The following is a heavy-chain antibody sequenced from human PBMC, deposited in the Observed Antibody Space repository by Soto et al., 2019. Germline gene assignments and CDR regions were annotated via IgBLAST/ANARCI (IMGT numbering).Heavy chain of an antibody. CDR2: IYHSGST. V-gene: IGHV4-4*02. CDR1: GGSISSSNW. D-gene: IGHD1-7*01. CDR3: ARDLSGLAITGTTYWFDP. Sequence: SETLSLTCAVSGGSISSSNWWSWVRQPPGKGLEWIGEIYHSGSTNYNPSLKSRVTISVDKSKNQFSLKLSSVTAADTAVYYCARDLSGLAITGTTYWFDPWGQGTLVTVSS. J-gene: IGHJ5*02.